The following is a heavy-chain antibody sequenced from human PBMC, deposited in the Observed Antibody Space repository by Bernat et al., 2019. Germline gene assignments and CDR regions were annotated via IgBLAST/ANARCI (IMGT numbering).Heavy chain of an antibody. V-gene: IGHV1-18*01. CDR2: ISAYNGNT. CDR1: GYTFTSYG. D-gene: IGHD3-10*01. Sequence: QVQLVQSGAEMKKPGASVKVSCKASGYTFTSYGISWVRQAPGQGLEWMGWISAYNGNTNYAQKLQGRVTMTTDTSTSTAYMELRSLRSDDTAVYYCARETMVRGVTNWFDPWGQGTLVTVSS. CDR3: ARETMVRGVTNWFDP. J-gene: IGHJ5*02.